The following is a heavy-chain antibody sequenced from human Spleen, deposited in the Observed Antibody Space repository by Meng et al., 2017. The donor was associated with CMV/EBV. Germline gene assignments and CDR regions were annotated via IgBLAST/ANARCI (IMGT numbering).Heavy chain of an antibody. V-gene: IGHV2-5*01. Sequence: SGPTLVQPTQTLTLTCTFSGFSRSTSVVGVVLIRQPPGKALEWLTLIYWNDDKHYSPSLKSRLTITKDTSKNQVVLTMTNMDLVDTDTYYCAHRGYDFWRGVMDVWGQGTTVTVSS. J-gene: IGHJ6*02. CDR1: GFSRSTSVVG. D-gene: IGHD3-3*01. CDR2: IYWNDDK. CDR3: AHRGYDFWRGVMDV.